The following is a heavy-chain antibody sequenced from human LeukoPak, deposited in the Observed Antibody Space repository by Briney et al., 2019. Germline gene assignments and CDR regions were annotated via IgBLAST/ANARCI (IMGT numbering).Heavy chain of an antibody. V-gene: IGHV4-61*02. CDR3: ARAPGGRRAYYMDI. CDR2: IYTYESP. J-gene: IGHJ6*03. Sequence: SETLSLTCTVSGGSISSGSYYWSWIRQPAGKGLEWIGRIYTYESPNYNPSLKSRVTISVDTSKNQFSLKLTSVTAADTAVYFCARAPGGRRAYYMDIWGKGTTVTISS. CDR1: GGSISSGSYY. D-gene: IGHD3-16*01.